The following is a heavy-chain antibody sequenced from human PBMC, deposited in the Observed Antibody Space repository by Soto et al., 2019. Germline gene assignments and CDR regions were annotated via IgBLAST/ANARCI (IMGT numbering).Heavy chain of an antibody. CDR1: RFTFSSGA. CDR3: GKDKPSEGVRDYFDY. V-gene: IGHV3-23*01. J-gene: IGHJ4*02. D-gene: IGHD3-10*01. CDR2: ISRSVDST. Sequence: GGSLRLSCPASRFTFSSGAMSWVPQAPGKGLEWVSGISRSVDSTYYADSVKGRHTIPRDNSKNTLYLQMKSLRAEDKVVYYCGKDKPSEGVRDYFDYWGQGTLVTVSS.